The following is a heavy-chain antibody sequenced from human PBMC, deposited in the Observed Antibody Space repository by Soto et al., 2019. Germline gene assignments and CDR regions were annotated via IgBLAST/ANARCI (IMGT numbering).Heavy chain of an antibody. V-gene: IGHV4-31*03. CDR3: ARGSSIAGLYYGMDV. CDR2: NYYSGIT. D-gene: IGHD6-6*01. J-gene: IGHJ6*02. Sequence: QVQLQESGPGLVKPSQTLSLTCTVSGGSISSGGYYWTWIRQHPGKGLEWIGYNYYSGITYYNPSLKSRVTISLDTSKNQFTLKLSSVTAAETAVYYCARGSSIAGLYYGMDVWGQGTTVTVSS. CDR1: GGSISSGGYY.